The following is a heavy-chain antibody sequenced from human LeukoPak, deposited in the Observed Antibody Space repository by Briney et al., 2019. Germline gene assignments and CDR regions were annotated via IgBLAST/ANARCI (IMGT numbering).Heavy chain of an antibody. J-gene: IGHJ4*02. Sequence: GGSLRLSCAASGFTFSSYAMHWVRQAPGKGLEWVAVISYDGSNKYYADSVKGRFTISRDNAKNTVYLQMNSLRAEDTAVYYCARDFYDGFALDYWGQGTLVTVSS. V-gene: IGHV3-30*04. CDR2: ISYDGSNK. CDR3: ARDFYDGFALDY. CDR1: GFTFSSYA. D-gene: IGHD2/OR15-2a*01.